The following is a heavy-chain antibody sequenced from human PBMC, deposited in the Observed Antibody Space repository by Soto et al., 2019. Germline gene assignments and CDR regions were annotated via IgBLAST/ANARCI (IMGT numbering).Heavy chain of an antibody. CDR2: INSDGSST. Sequence: GGSLRLSCAASGFTFSSYWMHWVRQAPGKGLVWVSRINSDGSSTSYADSVKGRFTISRDNAKDTLYLQMNSLRAEDTAVYYCAREEDGYSIYYYYGMDVWGQGTTVTVSS. D-gene: IGHD5-18*01. CDR1: GFTFSSYW. V-gene: IGHV3-74*01. CDR3: AREEDGYSIYYYYGMDV. J-gene: IGHJ6*02.